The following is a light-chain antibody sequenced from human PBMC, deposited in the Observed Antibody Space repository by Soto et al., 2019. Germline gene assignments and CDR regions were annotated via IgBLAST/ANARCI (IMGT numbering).Light chain of an antibody. CDR2: EVS. V-gene: IGLV2-14*01. CDR3: SSYTSSLYA. CDR1: SSDVGGYNY. Sequence: QSVLTQPASVSGSPGQSITISCTGTSSDVGGYNYVSWYQQHPGKAPKLMIYEVSNRPSGVSNRFSGSKSGNTASLTISGLQAEDEADYYCSSYTSSLYAFGTGTKVTV. J-gene: IGLJ1*01.